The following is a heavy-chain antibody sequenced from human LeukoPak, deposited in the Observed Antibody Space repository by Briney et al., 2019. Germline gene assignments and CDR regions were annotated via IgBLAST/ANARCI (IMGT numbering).Heavy chain of an antibody. V-gene: IGHV4-61*05. CDR2: IDYSGST. J-gene: IGHJ6*02. CDR3: ARVHEGSGSYGPYYYYYGMDV. D-gene: IGHD3-10*01. Sequence: SETLSLTCTVSGGSISSNFYFWGWIRQPPGKGLEWIGYIDYSGSTNYNPSLKSRVTISVDTSKNQFSLNLTSVTAADTAVYYCARVHEGSGSYGPYYYYYGMDVWGQGTTVTVSS. CDR1: GGSISSNFYF.